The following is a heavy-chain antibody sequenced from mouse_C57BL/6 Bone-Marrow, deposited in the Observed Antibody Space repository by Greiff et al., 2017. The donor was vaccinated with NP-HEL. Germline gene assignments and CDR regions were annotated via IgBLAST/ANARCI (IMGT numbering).Heavy chain of an antibody. CDR1: GYSITSGYY. CDR3: ARGPPIYYYGSSSLYFDV. V-gene: IGHV3-6*01. Sequence: VQLKESGPGLVKPSQSLSLTCSVTGYSITSGYYWNWIRQFPGNKLEWMGYISYDGSNNYNPSLKNRISITRDTSKNQFFLKLNSVTTEDTATYYCARGPPIYYYGSSSLYFDVWGTGTTVTVSS. CDR2: ISYDGSN. D-gene: IGHD1-1*01. J-gene: IGHJ1*03.